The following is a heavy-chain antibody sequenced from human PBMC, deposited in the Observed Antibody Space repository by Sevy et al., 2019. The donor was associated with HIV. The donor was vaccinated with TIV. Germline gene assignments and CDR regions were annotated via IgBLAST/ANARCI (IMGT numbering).Heavy chain of an antibody. CDR1: GFTFSSYS. D-gene: IGHD6-6*01. CDR3: ARAGGSYSSYDY. Sequence: GGSLRLSCAASGFTFSSYSMNWARQAPGKGLEWVSSISSSSSYIYYAYSVKGRFTISRDNAKNSLYLQMNSLRAEDTAVYYCARAGGSYSSYDYWGQGTLVTVSS. CDR2: ISSSSSYI. J-gene: IGHJ4*02. V-gene: IGHV3-21*01.